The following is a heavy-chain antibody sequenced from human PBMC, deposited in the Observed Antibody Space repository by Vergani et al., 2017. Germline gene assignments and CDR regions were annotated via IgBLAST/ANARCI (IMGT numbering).Heavy chain of an antibody. D-gene: IGHD2-2*01. CDR3: AKDGRGYCSSXSCDARYYYYYMDV. CDR2: ISNDGSKK. CDR1: GFSFSSHA. V-gene: IGHV3-30*18. J-gene: IGHJ6*03. Sequence: QVQLAESGGGRVQPGRSLRLSCAASGFSFSSHAIHWVRQAPGKGLEWVAVISNDGSKKYYADSVKGRFTISRDNSKNTLDLQMNSLRTQDTAVYYCAKDGRGYCSSXSCDARYYYYYMDVWGKGTSVTVSS.